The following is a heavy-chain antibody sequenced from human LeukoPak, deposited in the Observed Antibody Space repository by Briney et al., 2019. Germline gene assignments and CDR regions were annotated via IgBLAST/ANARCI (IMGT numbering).Heavy chain of an antibody. CDR3: ARESSGGFGC. CDR2: IATSGSAI. CDR1: GFTFSTYE. D-gene: IGHD6-19*01. V-gene: IGHV3-48*03. J-gene: IGHJ4*02. Sequence: GGSLRLSCAASGFTFSTYEMNWVRQAPGKGLEWVACIATSGSAIYYADSVKGRFTISRDNAKNSLYLQMSSLRAEDTAVYYCARESSGGFGCWGQGTLVTVSS.